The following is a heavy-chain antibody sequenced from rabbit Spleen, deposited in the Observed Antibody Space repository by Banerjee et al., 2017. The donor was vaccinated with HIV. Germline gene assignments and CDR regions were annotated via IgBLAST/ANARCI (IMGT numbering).Heavy chain of an antibody. V-gene: IGHV1S45*01. J-gene: IGHJ6*01. CDR3: ARDTASSFSSYGMDL. CDR1: GIDFSSYYY. D-gene: IGHD8-1*01. Sequence: QEQLVESGGGLVQPEGSLALTCKASGIDFSSYYYMCWVRQAPGKGLEWIACIDIASSSGFTYFATWAKGRFTISKTSSTTVTLQMTRLTAADTATYFCARDTASSFSSYGMDLWGPGTLVTVS. CDR2: IDIASSSGFT.